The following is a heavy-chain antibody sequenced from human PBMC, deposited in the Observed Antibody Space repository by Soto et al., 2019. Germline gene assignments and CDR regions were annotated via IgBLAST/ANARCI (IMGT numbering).Heavy chain of an antibody. CDR2: INHSGKT. CDR1: RFSIRRGYY. Sequence: PSETLSLTCAVSRFSIRRGYYWAWSRHPPGKGLEWIGSINHSGKTYYNPSLRSRVTFSVDTSKNQLSLKLSSLTAADTAVYYCARDPRSAYYHDHWGQGTLVTVSS. D-gene: IGHD3-3*01. J-gene: IGHJ4*02. V-gene: IGHV4-38-2*02. CDR3: ARDPRSAYYHDH.